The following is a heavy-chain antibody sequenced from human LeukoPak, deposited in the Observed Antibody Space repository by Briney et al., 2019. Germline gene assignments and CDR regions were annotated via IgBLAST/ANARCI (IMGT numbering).Heavy chain of an antibody. J-gene: IGHJ4*02. D-gene: IGHD3-10*01. CDR1: GGSISSGGYY. CDR2: IYYSGST. V-gene: IGHV4-31*03. Sequence: SQTLSLTCTVSGGSISSGGYYWSWIRQHPGKGLEWIGYIYYSGSTYYNPSLKSRVTISVDTSKNQFSLKLSSVTAADTAVYYCARGDYGSGSYSETLIDYWGQGTLVTVSS. CDR3: ARGDYGSGSYSETLIDY.